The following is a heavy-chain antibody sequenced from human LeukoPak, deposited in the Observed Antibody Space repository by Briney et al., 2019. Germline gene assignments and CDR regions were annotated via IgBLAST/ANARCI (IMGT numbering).Heavy chain of an antibody. V-gene: IGHV1-8*01. D-gene: IGHD2-15*01. CDR1: GYTFTSYD. CDR3: ARGAPGSYCSGGSCPYFAY. J-gene: IGHJ4*02. Sequence: ASVKVSCKASGYTFTSYDVNWVRQATGQGLAWMGWVNPNSGHTGYAQKLQGRVTMTTNTSISTAYMELSSLRSEDTAVYYCARGAPGSYCSGGSCPYFAYWGQGTLVSVSS. CDR2: VNPNSGHT.